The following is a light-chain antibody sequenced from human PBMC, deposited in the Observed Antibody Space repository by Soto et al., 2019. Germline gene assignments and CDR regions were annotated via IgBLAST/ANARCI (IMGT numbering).Light chain of an antibody. CDR1: RSVRSK. V-gene: IGKV3-15*01. J-gene: IGKJ2*01. CDR2: DAS. CDR3: QQYNDWYT. Sequence: EIVMTQSPAALSVSPGERATLTSRASRSVRSKLAWYQQKAGQTPRLLIYDASTRATGIPARFSGSGSGTEFTLTISSLQSDDFAVYYCQQYNDWYTFGHGTKLEIK.